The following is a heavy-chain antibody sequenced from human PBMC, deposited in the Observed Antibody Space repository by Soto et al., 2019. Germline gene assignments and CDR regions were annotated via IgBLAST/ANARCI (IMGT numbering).Heavy chain of an antibody. D-gene: IGHD2-15*01. CDR3: ARGLGYCSGGSCGWFDP. J-gene: IGHJ5*02. Sequence: QLQLQESGSGLVKPSQTLSLTCAVSGGSISSDGYSWSWIRQPPGKGLEWIGYIYHSGSTYYNPSLKSRVAISVDRSNNQFSLKLSSVTAADTAVYYCARGLGYCSGGSCGWFDPWGQGTLVTVSS. CDR1: GGSISSDGYS. V-gene: IGHV4-30-2*01. CDR2: IYHSGST.